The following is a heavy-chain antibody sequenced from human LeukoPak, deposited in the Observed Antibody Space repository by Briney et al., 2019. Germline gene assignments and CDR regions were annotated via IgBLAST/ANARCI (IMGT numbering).Heavy chain of an antibody. V-gene: IGHV3-23*01. CDR2: ISGNAGST. D-gene: IGHD2-2*01. CDR3: AKIGYCSSTSCYDP. J-gene: IGHJ5*02. Sequence: GGSLRLSCAASGFTLSSYAMSWVRQAPGNGLEWVSLISGNAGSTYYADSVKGRFTISRDNSKNTLYLQMNSLRAEDTAVYYCAKIGYCSSTSCYDPWGQGTLVTVSS. CDR1: GFTLSSYA.